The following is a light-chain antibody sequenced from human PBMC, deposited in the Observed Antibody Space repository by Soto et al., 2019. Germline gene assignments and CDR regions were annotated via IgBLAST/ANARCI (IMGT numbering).Light chain of an antibody. J-gene: IGKJ2*01. CDR1: QRVSNN. V-gene: IGKV3-15*01. CDR3: QQYNNWPPEDT. Sequence: EIVRTQSPATLSVSPGERATLSCRASQRVSNNLAWYQQKPGQAPRLLIFSASTRATGIPARFSGSGSGTEFTLTISSLQSEDFAVYYCQQYNNWPPEDTFGQGTKLEIK. CDR2: SAS.